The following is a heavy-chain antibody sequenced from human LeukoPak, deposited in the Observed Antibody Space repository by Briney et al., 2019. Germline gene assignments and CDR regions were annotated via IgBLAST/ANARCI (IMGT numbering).Heavy chain of an antibody. J-gene: IGHJ3*02. V-gene: IGHV3-74*01. Sequence: SGGSLRLSCAASGFTFSSYWMHWVCQAPGKGLVWVSRINSDGSSTSYADSVKGRFTISRDNAKNTLYLQMNSLRAEDTAVYYCAREGLQSGAFDIWGQGTMVTVSS. CDR3: AREGLQSGAFDI. CDR1: GFTFSSYW. D-gene: IGHD2-15*01. CDR2: INSDGSST.